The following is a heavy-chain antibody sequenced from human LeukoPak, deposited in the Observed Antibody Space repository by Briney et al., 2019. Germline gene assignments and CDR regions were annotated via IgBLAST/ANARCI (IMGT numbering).Heavy chain of an antibody. CDR1: GFTFSRYW. J-gene: IGHJ4*02. CDR3: ARDREFESGSEGDY. D-gene: IGHD3-10*01. CDR2: IKQGGSEI. V-gene: IGHV3-7*01. Sequence: GGSLRLSCVGSGFTFSRYWMSWVRQAPGKGMEYVALIKQGGSEIYHMDSVKGRFTISRDDAKNSLYLQMNSLRVEDTAVYYCARDREFESGSEGDYWGQGTLVTVSS.